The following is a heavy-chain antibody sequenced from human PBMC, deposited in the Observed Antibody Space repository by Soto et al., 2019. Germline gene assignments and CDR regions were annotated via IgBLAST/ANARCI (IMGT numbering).Heavy chain of an antibody. CDR2: IFWDDDK. Sequence: QITLRESGPTLVKPTQTLTLTCTFSGFSLSTSGVGVGWIRQPPGKALEWLGIIFWDDDKRYRPSLKRRVSITKDTSKNPLVLTMTNMNPVDTATYYCAHLAWKEMWPRAPVVNWGQGTPVTVSS. CDR3: AHLAWKEMWPRAPVVN. CDR1: GFSLSTSGVG. D-gene: IGHD1-1*01. V-gene: IGHV2-5*02. J-gene: IGHJ4*02.